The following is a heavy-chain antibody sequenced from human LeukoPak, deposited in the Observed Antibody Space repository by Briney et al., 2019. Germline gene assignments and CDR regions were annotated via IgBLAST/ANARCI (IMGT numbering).Heavy chain of an antibody. Sequence: GGSLRLSCAASGFTFSSYWMHWVRQAPGKGLVWVSRINSDGSSTSYADSVKGRFTISRDNAKNTLYLQMNSLRAEDTAVYYCASSGVFLGVYLFYYYYYMDVWGKGTTVTVSS. J-gene: IGHJ6*03. D-gene: IGHD5/OR15-5a*01. V-gene: IGHV3-74*01. CDR3: ASSGVFLGVYLFYYYYYMDV. CDR2: INSDGSST. CDR1: GFTFSSYW.